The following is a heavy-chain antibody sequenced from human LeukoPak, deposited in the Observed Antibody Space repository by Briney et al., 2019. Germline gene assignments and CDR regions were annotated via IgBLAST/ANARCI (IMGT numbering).Heavy chain of an antibody. CDR1: GGSIRSSY. Sequence: SETLSLTCTVSGGSIRSSYWSWFRQPARKGLEWIGRIYTSGSTNYNPSLKSRVTMSLDTSKNHFSLNLRSVTAADTAVYFCATDDYDSAVYSYWGQGTLVTVSS. D-gene: IGHD3-22*01. J-gene: IGHJ4*02. CDR3: ATDDYDSAVYSY. V-gene: IGHV4-4*07. CDR2: IYTSGST.